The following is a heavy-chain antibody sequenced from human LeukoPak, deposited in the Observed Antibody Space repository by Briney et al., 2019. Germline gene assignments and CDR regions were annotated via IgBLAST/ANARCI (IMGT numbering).Heavy chain of an antibody. Sequence: PGGSLRLSCAASGFTVSYNYMSWVRQAPGKGLEWVSVIYSGGSTYYADSVKGRLTSSRDKSKNPVYLQMNSLRAEDTAVYYCARDSGSYYNTMDVWGQGDTVTVSS. CDR2: IYSGGST. D-gene: IGHD1-26*01. J-gene: IGHJ6*02. CDR1: GFTVSYNY. V-gene: IGHV3-53*01. CDR3: ARDSGSYYNTMDV.